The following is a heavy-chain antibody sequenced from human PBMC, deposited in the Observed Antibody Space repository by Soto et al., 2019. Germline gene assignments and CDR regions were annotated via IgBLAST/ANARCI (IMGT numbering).Heavy chain of an antibody. Sequence: SVKVSCNASGGTFSSYAISWVRQAPGQGLEWMGGIIPIFGTANYAQKFQGRVTITADESTSTAYMELSSLRSEDTAVYYCAXDEGSAGRYYYYYGMDVWGQGTTVTVSS. CDR3: AXDEGSAGRYYYYYGMDV. V-gene: IGHV1-69*13. CDR1: GGTFSSYA. CDR2: IIPIFGTA. D-gene: IGHD6-19*01. J-gene: IGHJ6*02.